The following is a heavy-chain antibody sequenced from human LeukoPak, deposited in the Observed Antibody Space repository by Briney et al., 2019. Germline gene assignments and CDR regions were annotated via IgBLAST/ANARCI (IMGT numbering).Heavy chain of an antibody. CDR2: ISWNSGSI. CDR1: GFTFDDYA. CDR3: ARDLGGGSSSLFDY. J-gene: IGHJ4*02. V-gene: IGHV3-9*01. Sequence: GGSLRLSCAASGFTFDDYAMHWVRQAPGKGLEWVSGISWNSGSIGYADSVKGRFTISRDNAKNSLYLQMNSLRAEDTAVYYCARDLGGGSSSLFDYWGQGTLVTVSS. D-gene: IGHD6-13*01.